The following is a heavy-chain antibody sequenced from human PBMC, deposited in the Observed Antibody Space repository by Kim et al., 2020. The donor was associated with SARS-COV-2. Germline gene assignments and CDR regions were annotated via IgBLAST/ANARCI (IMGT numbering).Heavy chain of an antibody. J-gene: IGHJ6*03. D-gene: IGHD4-17*01. CDR3: ARGTDYDLNYYYYYYMDV. CDR1: GYTFTSYG. V-gene: IGHV1-18*01. Sequence: ASVKVSCKASGYTFTSYGISWVRQAPGQGLEWMGWISAYNGNTNYAQKLQGRVTMTTDTSTSTAYMELRSLRSDDTAVYYCARGTDYDLNYYYYYYMDVWGKGTTVTVSS. CDR2: ISAYNGNT.